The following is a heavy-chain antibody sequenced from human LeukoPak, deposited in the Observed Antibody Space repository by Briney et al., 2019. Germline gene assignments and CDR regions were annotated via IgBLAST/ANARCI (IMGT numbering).Heavy chain of an antibody. CDR3: ARHLRATKQLRPSGAFDI. J-gene: IGHJ3*02. V-gene: IGHV4-59*08. D-gene: IGHD1-26*01. Sequence: PSETLSLTCAVYGGSLSGYYWSWIRQPPGKGLEWIGYIYYSGSTNYNPSLKSRVTISVDTSKYQFSLKLSSVTAADTAVYYCARHLRATKQLRPSGAFDIWGQGTMVTVSS. CDR1: GGSLSGYY. CDR2: IYYSGST.